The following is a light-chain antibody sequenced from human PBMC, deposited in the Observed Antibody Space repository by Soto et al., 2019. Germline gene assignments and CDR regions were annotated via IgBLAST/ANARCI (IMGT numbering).Light chain of an antibody. V-gene: IGKV1-5*03. Sequence: DIQMTQSPSTLSASVGDRVTITCRASQSISSWLAWYQQKPGKAPKLLIYKASSLESGVPSRFSGSGSGTEFALTFSSLQPDDFATYYCQQYNSYLRTFGQGTKVEIK. CDR3: QQYNSYLRT. CDR1: QSISSW. J-gene: IGKJ1*01. CDR2: KAS.